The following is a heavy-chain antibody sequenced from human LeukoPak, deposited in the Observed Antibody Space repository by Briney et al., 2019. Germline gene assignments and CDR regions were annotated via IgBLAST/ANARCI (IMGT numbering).Heavy chain of an antibody. CDR2: IWYDGSNK. Sequence: GGSLRLSCAASGFTFSSYGMHWVRQAPGKGLEWVAVIWYDGSNKYYADSVKGRFTISRDNSKNTLYLQMNSLRAEDTAVYYCARDPDIVVVPAAIGPFYYGMDVWGQGTTVTVSS. CDR3: ARDPDIVVVPAAIGPFYYGMDV. D-gene: IGHD2-2*01. V-gene: IGHV3-33*01. J-gene: IGHJ6*02. CDR1: GFTFSSYG.